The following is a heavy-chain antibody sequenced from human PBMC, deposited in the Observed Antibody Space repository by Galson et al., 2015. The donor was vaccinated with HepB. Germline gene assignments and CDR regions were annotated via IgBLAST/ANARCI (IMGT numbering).Heavy chain of an antibody. CDR2: IRSKANYYAT. CDR3: IRLGDLSGYSSR. CDR1: GFIFSGSA. J-gene: IGHJ4*02. Sequence: SLRLSCAASGFIFSGSAIDWVRQASGKGPEWVGRIRSKANYYATLYVPSLKGRFTISRDDSKNMAYLHMRNLKTEDTAVYYCIRLGDLSGYSSRWGQGTLVTVSS. D-gene: IGHD2-2*01. V-gene: IGHV3-73*01.